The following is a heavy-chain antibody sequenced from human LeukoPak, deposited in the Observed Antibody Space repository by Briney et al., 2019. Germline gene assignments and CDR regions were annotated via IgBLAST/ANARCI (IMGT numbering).Heavy chain of an antibody. CDR1: RVTFSSYG. J-gene: IGHJ4*02. Sequence: PLGSPRLSPAPPRVTFSSYGIHSGRHAPRKRLEWVAVISSEGSNKSYAASVKGLLTISRDNSKNTLYLQMNRLRAEATAVYYCAKGYYYADDYWGQGTLVTVSS. CDR3: AKGYYYADDY. D-gene: IGHD3-10*01. V-gene: IGHV3-30*18. CDR2: ISSEGSNK.